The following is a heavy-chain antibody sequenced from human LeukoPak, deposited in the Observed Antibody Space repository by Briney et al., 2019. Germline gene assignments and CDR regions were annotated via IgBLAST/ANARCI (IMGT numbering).Heavy chain of an antibody. CDR3: AREPLLWSGESWFDP. J-gene: IGHJ5*02. Sequence: GASVKVSCKASGYSFTSFAFSWVRQAPGQGLEWMGWISAYNDNTNSVQKFQGRVTMTTDTSTSTAYMGLRSLRSDDTAVYYCAREPLLWSGESWFDPWGQGTLVTVSS. D-gene: IGHD3-10*01. CDR2: ISAYNDNT. V-gene: IGHV1-18*01. CDR1: GYSFTSFA.